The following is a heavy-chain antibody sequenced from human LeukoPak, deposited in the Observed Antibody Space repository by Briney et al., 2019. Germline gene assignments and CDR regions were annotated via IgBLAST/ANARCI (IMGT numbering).Heavy chain of an antibody. D-gene: IGHD6-13*01. CDR2: INAGNGNT. V-gene: IGHV1-3*01. CDR1: GYTFTSYA. Sequence: SVKVSCKASGYTFTSYAVHWVRQAPGQRLEWMGWINAGNGNTKYSQKFQDRVTITRDTSASTAYMELTSLRPEDTAVYYCARDSDSSSWYDYWGQGTLVTVSS. CDR3: ARDSDSSSWYDY. J-gene: IGHJ4*02.